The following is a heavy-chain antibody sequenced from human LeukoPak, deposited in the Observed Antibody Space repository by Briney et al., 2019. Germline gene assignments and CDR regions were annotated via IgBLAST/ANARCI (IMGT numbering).Heavy chain of an antibody. D-gene: IGHD1-14*01. CDR2: INPNSGGT. J-gene: IGHJ2*01. V-gene: IGHV1-2*02. CDR3: ARVSGPGYFDL. CDR1: GYTFTGYY. Sequence: ASVTVSFKASGYTFTGYYMHWVRQAPGQGLEWMGWINPNSGGTNYAQKFQGRVTMTRDTSISTAYMELSRLRSDDTAVYYCARVSGPGYFDLWGRGTLVTVSS.